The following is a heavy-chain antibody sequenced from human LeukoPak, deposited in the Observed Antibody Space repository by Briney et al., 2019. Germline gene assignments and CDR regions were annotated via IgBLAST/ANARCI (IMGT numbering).Heavy chain of an antibody. Sequence: ASVKVSFKASGYTFTVNYIHWVRQAPGQGQEWMGLINPSSGGTNYAQEFQGRVTMTRDTSISTAYMELSRLRSDDTAVYYCARDLSGSYDYWGQGTLVTVSS. CDR2: INPSSGGT. D-gene: IGHD1-26*01. CDR3: ARDLSGSYDY. V-gene: IGHV1-2*02. J-gene: IGHJ4*02. CDR1: GYTFTVNY.